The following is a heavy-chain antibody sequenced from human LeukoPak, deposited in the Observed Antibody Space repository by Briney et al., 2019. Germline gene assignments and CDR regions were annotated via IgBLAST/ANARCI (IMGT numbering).Heavy chain of an antibody. CDR2: INGDGSL. Sequence: GGSLRLSCAASGLSFSTYWMHWVRQAPGKGLVWVSRINGDGSLSYADSVKGRFTISRDNTKNMLYLQMNSLRAEDTAVYYCAGGASSTVHYWGQGTLVTVSS. J-gene: IGHJ4*02. CDR3: AGGASSTVHY. CDR1: GLSFSTYW. D-gene: IGHD6-13*01. V-gene: IGHV3-74*01.